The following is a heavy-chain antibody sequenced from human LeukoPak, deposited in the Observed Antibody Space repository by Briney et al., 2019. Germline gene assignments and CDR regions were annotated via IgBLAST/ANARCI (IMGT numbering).Heavy chain of an antibody. Sequence: SVKVSCKASGGSLNNHGVSWLRQAPGQGLEWMGRIIPMFGTTIYAEKFQGRVTISADKSTNTAYVEVSRLNSDDTAVYYCATDLQSDFWTGYYWDYWGQGTLVTVSS. D-gene: IGHD3/OR15-3a*01. CDR1: GGSLNNHG. CDR2: IIPMFGTT. J-gene: IGHJ4*02. CDR3: ATDLQSDFWTGYYWDY. V-gene: IGHV1-69*06.